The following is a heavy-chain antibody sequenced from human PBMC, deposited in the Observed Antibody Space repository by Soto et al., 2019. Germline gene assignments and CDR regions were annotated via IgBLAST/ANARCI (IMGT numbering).Heavy chain of an antibody. CDR3: ASFLARTYSGYCSGGSCSNSVDV. J-gene: IGHJ6*04. V-gene: IGHV1-8*01. CDR2: MNPNSGNT. D-gene: IGHD2-15*01. Sequence: ASVKVSCKASGYTFTSYDINWVRQATGQGLEWMGWMNPNSGNTGYAQKFQGRVTMTRNTSISTAYMELSSLRSEDTAVYYCASFLARTYSGYCSGGSCSNSVDVWGKGTTVTVSS. CDR1: GYTFTSYD.